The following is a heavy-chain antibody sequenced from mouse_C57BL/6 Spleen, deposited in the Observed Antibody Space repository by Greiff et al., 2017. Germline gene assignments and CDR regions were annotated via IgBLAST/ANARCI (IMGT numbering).Heavy chain of an antibody. CDR1: GFSLTSYG. D-gene: IGHD3-3*01. V-gene: IGHV2-5*01. CDR2: IWRGGST. CDR3: AKNGGLSDGAWFAY. J-gene: IGHJ3*01. Sequence: VQLQQSGPGLVQPSQSLSITCTVSGFSLTSYGVHWVRQSPGKGLEWLGVIWRGGSTDYNAAFMSRLSITKDNSKSQVFFKMNSLQADDTAIYYCAKNGGLSDGAWFAYWGQGTLVTVSA.